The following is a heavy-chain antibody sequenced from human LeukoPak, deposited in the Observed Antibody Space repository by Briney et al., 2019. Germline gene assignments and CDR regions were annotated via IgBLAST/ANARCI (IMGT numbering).Heavy chain of an antibody. CDR3: AKDKDVGYSYGFDY. D-gene: IGHD5-18*01. CDR2: IWYDGSNK. J-gene: IGHJ4*02. V-gene: IGHV3-33*06. CDR1: GFTFSSYG. Sequence: PGGSLRLSCAASGFTFSSYGMHWVRQAPGKGLEWVAVIWYDGSNKYYADSVKGRFTISRDNSKNTLYLQMNSLRAEDTAVYYCAKDKDVGYSYGFDYWGQGTLVTVSP.